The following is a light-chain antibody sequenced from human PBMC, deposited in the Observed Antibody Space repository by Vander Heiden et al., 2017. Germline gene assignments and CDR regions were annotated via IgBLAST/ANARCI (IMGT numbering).Light chain of an antibody. Sequence: IVLTQSPDSLAVSLGERATINCKSSQSAVYSANDKNYLAWYQQKPGQPPRLLIYWASNRESGVPDRFSGSGSGTDFTLNISSLEAEDVAVYYCQQYYTSPYTFGQGTKLEIK. CDR3: QQYYTSPYT. CDR1: QSAVYSANDKNY. V-gene: IGKV4-1*01. CDR2: WAS. J-gene: IGKJ2*01.